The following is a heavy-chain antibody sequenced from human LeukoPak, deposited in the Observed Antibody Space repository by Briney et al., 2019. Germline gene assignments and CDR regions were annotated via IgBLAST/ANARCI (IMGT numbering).Heavy chain of an antibody. V-gene: IGHV3-21*01. Sequence: GGSLRLSCAASGFTFSSYSMNWVRQAPGKGLEWVSSISSSSSYIYYADSVKGRFTISRDNAKNSLYLQMNSLRAEDTAVYYCARVGGVTHFQHWGQGTLVTVSS. CDR2: ISSSSSYI. J-gene: IGHJ1*01. CDR1: GFTFSSYS. D-gene: IGHD3-16*01. CDR3: ARVGGVTHFQH.